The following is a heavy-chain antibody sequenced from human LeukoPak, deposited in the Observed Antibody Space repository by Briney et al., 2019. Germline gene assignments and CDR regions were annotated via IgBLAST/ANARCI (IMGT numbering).Heavy chain of an antibody. CDR1: GYTFTSYY. V-gene: IGHV1-46*01. J-gene: IGHJ4*02. CDR2: INPSGGST. CDR3: ASSNSSGWYYYFDY. Sequence: ASVKVSCKAPGYTFTSYYIHWVRQAPGQGLEWMGIINPSGGSTRYAQKFQGRVTMTRDTSTSTAYMELSSLRSEDTAVYYCASSNSSGWYYYFDYWGQGTLVTVSS. D-gene: IGHD6-19*01.